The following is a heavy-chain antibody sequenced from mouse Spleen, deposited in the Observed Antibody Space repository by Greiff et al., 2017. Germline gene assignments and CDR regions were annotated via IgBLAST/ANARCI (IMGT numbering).Heavy chain of an antibody. CDR2: IYPGDGDT. Sequence: VQLQQSGPELVKPGASVKISCKASGYAFSSSWMNWVKQRPGKGLEWIGRIYPGDGDTNYNGKFKGKATLTADKSSSTAYMQLSSLTSEDSAVYFCARSELGLYFDYWGQGTTLTVSS. CDR3: ARSELGLYFDY. J-gene: IGHJ2*01. D-gene: IGHD4-1*01. CDR1: GYAFSSSW. V-gene: IGHV1-82*01.